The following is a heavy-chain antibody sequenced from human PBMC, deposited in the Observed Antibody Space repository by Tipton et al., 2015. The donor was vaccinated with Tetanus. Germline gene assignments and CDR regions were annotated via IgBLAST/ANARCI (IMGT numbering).Heavy chain of an antibody. CDR2: LYTSGSA. J-gene: IGHJ1*01. CDR3: VANDGGLEHGQH. V-gene: IGHV4-4*07. Sequence: LRLSCTVSGGSISSYYWTWIRQPAGKGLEWIGRLYTSGSANYNPSLKSRVTMSVDTSKKQFSLKLSSVTAADTAVYYCVANDGGLEHGQHWGQGTLVTVSS. D-gene: IGHD2-8*01. CDR1: GGSISSYY.